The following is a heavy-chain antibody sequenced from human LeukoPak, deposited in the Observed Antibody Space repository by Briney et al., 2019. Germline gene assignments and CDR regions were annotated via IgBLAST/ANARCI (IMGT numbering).Heavy chain of an antibody. V-gene: IGHV1-18*01. CDR2: ISAYNGNT. J-gene: IGHJ4*02. CDR3: VRDLGVDTSMIFFDF. CDR1: GYSFTSFG. Sequence: ASVNVSCKASGYSFTSFGISWVRQAPGQGLEWMGWISAYNGNTRSAQKFQGRVTMTTDTSTSTAYMELRSLRFDDTAVFYCVRDLGVDTSMIFFDFWGQGTLVTVSS. D-gene: IGHD3/OR15-3a*01.